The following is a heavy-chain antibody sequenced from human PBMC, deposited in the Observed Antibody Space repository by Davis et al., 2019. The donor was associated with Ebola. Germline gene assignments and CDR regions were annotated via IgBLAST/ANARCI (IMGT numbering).Heavy chain of an antibody. CDR2: IYYSGNT. Sequence: MPSETLSLTCTVSGGSISSYYWSWIRQPPGKGLEWIGYIYYSGNTNYNPSLKSRATMSLDTSKNQFSLELSSVTAADTAIYYCARHRTLQPWGQGTLVTVSS. V-gene: IGHV4-59*08. D-gene: IGHD2-21*01. J-gene: IGHJ5*02. CDR3: ARHRTLQP. CDR1: GGSISSYY.